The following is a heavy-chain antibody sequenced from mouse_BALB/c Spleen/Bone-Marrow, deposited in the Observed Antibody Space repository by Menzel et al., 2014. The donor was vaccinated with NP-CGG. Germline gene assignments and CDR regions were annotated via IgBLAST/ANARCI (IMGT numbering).Heavy chain of an antibody. CDR1: GYTFTDYW. J-gene: IGHJ4*01. CDR3: ARRRGGAMDY. CDR2: IDTSDSYT. V-gene: IGHV1-69*01. Sequence: SGAELVMPGASVKMSCKASGYTFTDYWMHWVKQRPGQGLEWIGAIDTSDSYTSYNQKFKGKATLTVDESSSTAYMQLSSLTSEDSAVYYCARRRGGAMDYWGQGTSVTVSS.